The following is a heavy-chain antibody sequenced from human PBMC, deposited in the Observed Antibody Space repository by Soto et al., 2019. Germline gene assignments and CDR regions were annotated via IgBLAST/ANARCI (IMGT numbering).Heavy chain of an antibody. J-gene: IGHJ5*02. CDR3: ARGQRFSDWFDP. V-gene: IGHV4-4*07. CDR1: GGAINSYY. Sequence: SETQSLTCTVSGGAINSYYWTWIRQPAGKGLEWIGRIYSSGSTKYNPSLQSRVTMSLDTSKNQFSLRLTSVTAADTAVYYCARGQRFSDWFDPWGQGTLVTVSS. D-gene: IGHD3-3*01. CDR2: IYSSGST.